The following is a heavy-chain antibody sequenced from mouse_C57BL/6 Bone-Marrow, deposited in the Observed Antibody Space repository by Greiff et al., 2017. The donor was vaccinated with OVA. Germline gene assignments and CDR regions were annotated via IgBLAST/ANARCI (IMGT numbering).Heavy chain of an antibody. CDR3: TGDYDYDGDYFAY. D-gene: IGHD2-4*01. Sequence: VQLQQSGAELVRPGASVKLSCTASGFNIKDDYMHWVKQRPEQGLEWIGWIDPENGDTEYASKFQGKATITADTSSNTAYLQLSSLTSEDTAVYYCTGDYDYDGDYFAYWGQGTTLTVSA. CDR1: GFNIKDDY. CDR2: IDPENGDT. V-gene: IGHV14-4*01. J-gene: IGHJ2*01.